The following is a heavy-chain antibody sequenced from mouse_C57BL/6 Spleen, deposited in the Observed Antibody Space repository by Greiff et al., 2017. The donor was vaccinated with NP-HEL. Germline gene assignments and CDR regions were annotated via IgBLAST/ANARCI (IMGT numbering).Heavy chain of an antibody. J-gene: IGHJ4*01. CDR3: AGQDYGSSSYAMDY. CDR1: GYTFTSYW. Sequence: QVQLKQPGAELVKPGASVKLSCKASGYTFTSYWMQWVKQRPGQGLEWIGEIDPSDSYTNYNQKFKGKATLTVDTSSSTAYMQLSSLTSEDSAVYYCAGQDYGSSSYAMDYWGQGTSVTVSS. CDR2: IDPSDSYT. D-gene: IGHD1-1*01. V-gene: IGHV1-50*01.